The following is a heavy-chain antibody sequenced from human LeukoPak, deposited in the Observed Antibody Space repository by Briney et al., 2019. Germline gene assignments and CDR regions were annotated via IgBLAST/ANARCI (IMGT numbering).Heavy chain of an antibody. D-gene: IGHD3-22*01. CDR3: ARDGDNYYDSSGYKTPFDY. CDR1: GGLIGSGFY. CDR2: IYTSGST. J-gene: IGHJ4*02. Sequence: PSETLSLTCTVSGGLIGSGFYWSWIRQPAGKGLEWIGRIYTSGSTNYNPSLKSRVTISVDKSKNQFSLKLSSVTAADTAVYYCARDGDNYYDSSGYKTPFDYWGQGTLVTVSS. V-gene: IGHV4-4*07.